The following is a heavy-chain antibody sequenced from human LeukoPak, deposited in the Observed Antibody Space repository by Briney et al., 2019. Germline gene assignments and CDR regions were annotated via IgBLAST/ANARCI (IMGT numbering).Heavy chain of an antibody. CDR2: INHSGST. V-gene: IGHV4-34*01. CDR1: GGSFSGYY. CDR3: ARRLGRKFGERFYYYHYMDV. D-gene: IGHD3-10*01. J-gene: IGHJ6*03. Sequence: PSETLSLTCAVYGGSFSGYYWSWIRQPPGKGLEWIGEINHSGSTNYNPSLKSRVTISVDTSKNQFSLKLSSVTAADTAVYYCARRLGRKFGERFYYYHYMDVWGKGTTVTISS.